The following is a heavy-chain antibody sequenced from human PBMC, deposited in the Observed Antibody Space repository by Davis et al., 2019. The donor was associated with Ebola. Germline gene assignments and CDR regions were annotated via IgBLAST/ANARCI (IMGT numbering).Heavy chain of an antibody. D-gene: IGHD6-6*01. CDR3: ASGLVRGESYWYFDL. CDR1: GGTFSSYA. J-gene: IGHJ2*01. CDR2: IIPILGIA. Sequence: SVKVSCKASGGTFSSYAISWVRQAPGQGLEWMGGIIPILGIANYAQKFQGRVTITADESTRTAYMELSSLGSEDTAVYYCASGLVRGESYWYFDLWGRGTLVTVSS. V-gene: IGHV1-69*10.